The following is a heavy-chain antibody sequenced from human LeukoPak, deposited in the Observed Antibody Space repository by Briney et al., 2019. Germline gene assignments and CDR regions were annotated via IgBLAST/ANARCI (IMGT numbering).Heavy chain of an antibody. CDR2: IYYSGST. Sequence: PSETLSLTCTVSGGSISSYYWSWIRQPPGKGLEWIGYIYYSGSTNYNPSLKSRVTISVDTSKNQFSLKLSSVTAADTAVYYCARQREMATIIDYWGQGTLVTVSS. CDR3: ARQREMATIIDY. V-gene: IGHV4-59*08. J-gene: IGHJ4*02. CDR1: GGSISSYY. D-gene: IGHD5-24*01.